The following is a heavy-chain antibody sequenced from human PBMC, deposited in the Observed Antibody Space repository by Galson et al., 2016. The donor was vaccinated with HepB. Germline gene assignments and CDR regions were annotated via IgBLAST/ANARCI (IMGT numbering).Heavy chain of an antibody. CDR2: IRSKGYGGTT. V-gene: IGHV3-49*03. D-gene: IGHD6-13*01. CDR3: SRGTSSSWSAAAFEI. CDR1: GFSFGDYA. J-gene: IGHJ3*02. Sequence: SLRLSCAACGFSFGDYAMSWFRQAPGKGPEWVGFIRSKGYGGTTEYAASVKGRFIISRDDSESIAYLQMDSLKTEDTALYYCSRGTSSSWSAAAFEIWGQGTMVTVSS.